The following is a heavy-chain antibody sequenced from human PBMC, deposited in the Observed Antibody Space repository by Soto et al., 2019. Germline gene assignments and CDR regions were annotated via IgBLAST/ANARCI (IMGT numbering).Heavy chain of an antibody. J-gene: IGHJ1*01. CDR1: GFTFSSYA. D-gene: IGHD3-22*01. CDR3: AKEWKYYDSSGYFSRYFQH. Sequence: GGSLRLSCAASGFTFSSYAMSWVRQAPGKGLEWVSAISGSGGSTYYADSVKGRFTISRDNSKNTLYLQMNSLRAEDTAVYYCAKEWKYYDSSGYFSRYFQHWGQGTLVTVSS. V-gene: IGHV3-23*01. CDR2: ISGSGGST.